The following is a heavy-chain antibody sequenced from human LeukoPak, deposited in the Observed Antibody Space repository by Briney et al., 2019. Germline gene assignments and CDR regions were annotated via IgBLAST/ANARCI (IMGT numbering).Heavy chain of an antibody. V-gene: IGHV4-34*01. CDR1: GGSFSGYY. J-gene: IGHJ4*02. Sequence: SETLSLTCAVYGGSFSGYYWSWIRQPPGKGLEGIGEINHSGSTNYNPSLKSRVTISVDTSKNQFSLKLSSVTAADTAVYYCARGIAVAGTDRGCFDYWGQGTLVTVSS. D-gene: IGHD6-19*01. CDR2: INHSGST. CDR3: ARGIAVAGTDRGCFDY.